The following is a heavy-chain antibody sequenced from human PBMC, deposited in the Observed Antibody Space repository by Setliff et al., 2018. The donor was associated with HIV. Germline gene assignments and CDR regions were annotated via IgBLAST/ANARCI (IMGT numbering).Heavy chain of an antibody. CDR2: ISSDGGTT. J-gene: IGHJ2*01. Sequence: PGGSLRLSCSASVFTFSSFAMHWVRQAPGKGLEYVSAISSDGGTTYYADSVKGRFTISRDNSRNTLYLQMSSLRGDTAVYYCVKAGGDPHDWYFDFWGRGTLVTVSS. CDR3: VKAGGDPHDWYFDF. D-gene: IGHD3-10*01. V-gene: IGHV3-64D*09. CDR1: VFTFSSFA.